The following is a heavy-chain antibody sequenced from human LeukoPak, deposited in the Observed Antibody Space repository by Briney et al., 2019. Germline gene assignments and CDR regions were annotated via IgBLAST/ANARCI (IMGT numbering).Heavy chain of an antibody. Sequence: GGSLRLSCAASGFTFSSYWMHWVRQAPGKGLVWVSRINSDGSSTSYADSVKGRFTISRDNAKNSVFLQMNSLRVEDTAVYYCAGRIFDIWGQGTMVTVSS. J-gene: IGHJ3*02. V-gene: IGHV3-74*01. CDR3: AGRIFDI. CDR2: INSDGSST. D-gene: IGHD3-10*01. CDR1: GFTFSSYW.